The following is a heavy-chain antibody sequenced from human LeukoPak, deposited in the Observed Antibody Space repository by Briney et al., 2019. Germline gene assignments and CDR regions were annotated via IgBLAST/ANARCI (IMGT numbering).Heavy chain of an antibody. CDR3: ARGMQQLYHFDS. D-gene: IGHD6-13*01. CDR1: GGSISSYY. V-gene: IGHV4-59*01. J-gene: IGHJ4*02. Sequence: TETLSLTCAVSGGSISSYYWSWIRQPPGKGLEWIGYNYYSGNTSYNPSLKSRVTISVDTSKNQFSLKLSSVTAADTAVYYCARGMQQLYHFDSWGRGTLVT. CDR2: NYYSGNT.